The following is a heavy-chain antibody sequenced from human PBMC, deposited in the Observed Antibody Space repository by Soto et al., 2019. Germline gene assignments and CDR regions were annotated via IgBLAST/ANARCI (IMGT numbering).Heavy chain of an antibody. CDR1: GFTFSSYA. V-gene: IGHV3-23*01. J-gene: IGHJ3*02. D-gene: IGHD2-2*02. Sequence: GSLRLSCAASGFTFSSYAMSWVRQAPGKGLEWVSAISGSGGSTYYADSVKGRFTISRDNSKNTLYLQMNSLRAEDTAVYYCAKDQYSIVVVPAAIPDDAFDIWGQGTMVTVSS. CDR3: AKDQYSIVVVPAAIPDDAFDI. CDR2: ISGSGGST.